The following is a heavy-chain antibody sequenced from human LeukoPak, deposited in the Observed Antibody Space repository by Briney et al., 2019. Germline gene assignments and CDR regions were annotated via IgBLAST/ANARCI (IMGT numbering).Heavy chain of an antibody. J-gene: IGHJ3*02. CDR1: GDSISSGDYY. CDR3: ARGPYSYDSSGAFDI. D-gene: IGHD3-22*01. V-gene: IGHV4-61*02. Sequence: SETLSLTCTVSGDSISSGDYYCSWIRQPAGKGLEWIGRISSSGSTNYNPSLKSRVTIPVDTSKNQFSLKLSSVTAADTAVYFCARGPYSYDSSGAFDIWGQGTMVTVSS. CDR2: ISSSGST.